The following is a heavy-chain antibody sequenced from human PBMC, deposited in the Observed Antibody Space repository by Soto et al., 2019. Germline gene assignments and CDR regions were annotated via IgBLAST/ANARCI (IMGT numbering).Heavy chain of an antibody. V-gene: IGHV3-23*01. J-gene: IGHJ6*02. CDR1: GFTFSSYA. CDR3: AKDLGGGYYYGVDV. CDR2: ISGSGGST. D-gene: IGHD7-27*01. Sequence: PGGSLRLSCAASGFTFSSYAMSWVRQAPGKGLEWVSAISGSGGSTYYADSVKGRFTISRDNSKNTLYLHMNSLRAEDTAVYYCAKDLGGGYYYGVDVWGQGTTVTVSS.